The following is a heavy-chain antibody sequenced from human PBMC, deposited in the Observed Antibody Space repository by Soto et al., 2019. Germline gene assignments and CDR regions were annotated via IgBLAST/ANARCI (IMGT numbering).Heavy chain of an antibody. D-gene: IGHD2-2*01. V-gene: IGHV4-61*01. Sequence: QVQLQESGPGLVKPSETLSLTCNVSGGSVSRGSYYWSWIRQPPGKGLEWIGYIFHSGSTLYNPSVKSRVSISLDTSKNQFSLELSSVTALDTAVYFCARASGYHESSPFDYWGQGSLVTVSS. J-gene: IGHJ4*02. CDR1: GGSVSRGSYY. CDR2: IFHSGST. CDR3: ARASGYHESSPFDY.